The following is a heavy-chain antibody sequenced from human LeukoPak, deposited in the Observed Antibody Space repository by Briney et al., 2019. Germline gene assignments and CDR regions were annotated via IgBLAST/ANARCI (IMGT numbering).Heavy chain of an antibody. Sequence: ASVKVSCKASGGTFSSYAISWVREAPGQGLEWMGRIIPIFGTANYAQKFQGRVTITTDESTRTAYMELSSLRSEDTAVYYCARDVGSRPMYWFYPWGEATLVTVSS. CDR3: ARDVGSRPMYWFYP. V-gene: IGHV1-69*05. D-gene: IGHD6-13*01. CDR1: GGTFSSYA. CDR2: IIPIFGTA. J-gene: IGHJ5*02.